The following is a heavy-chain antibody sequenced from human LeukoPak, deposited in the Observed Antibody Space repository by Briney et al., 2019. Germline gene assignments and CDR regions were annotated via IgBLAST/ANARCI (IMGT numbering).Heavy chain of an antibody. Sequence: SVKVSCKASGGTFSSYTISWVRQAPGQGLEWMGRIIPILGIANYAQKFQGRVTITADKSTSTAYMELSSLRSEDTAVYYCASHIPSWRGDGYNLDHWGQGTLVTVSS. J-gene: IGHJ4*02. CDR3: ASHIPSWRGDGYNLDH. D-gene: IGHD5-24*01. CDR2: IIPILGIA. CDR1: GGTFSSYT. V-gene: IGHV1-69*02.